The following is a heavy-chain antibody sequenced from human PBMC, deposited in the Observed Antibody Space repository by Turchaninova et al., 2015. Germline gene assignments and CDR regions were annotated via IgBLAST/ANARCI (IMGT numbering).Heavy chain of an antibody. V-gene: IGHV5-10-1*03. J-gene: IGHJ4*02. CDR2: IDPRDSET. Sequence: EVQPLQSGAEVKRPGEVMREYGEGSRETFRSSLMRWRRQMPGKGLERSGKIDPRDSETKYSPSFQGHVSISADKSISTAYLQWRSLKASDTAIYYCAVTPNYYGSSGYFWSQGTPVTVSS. D-gene: IGHD6-19*01. CDR3: AVTPNYYGSSGYF. CDR1: RETFRSSL.